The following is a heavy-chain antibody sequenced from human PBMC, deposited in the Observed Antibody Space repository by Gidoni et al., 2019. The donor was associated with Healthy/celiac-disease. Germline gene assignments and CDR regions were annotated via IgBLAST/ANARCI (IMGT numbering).Heavy chain of an antibody. CDR3: ARERGNHNDY. V-gene: IGHV3-30*04. D-gene: IGHD1-26*01. Sequence: QVQLVESGGGVVQPGRSLRLSCAASGFTFSSYAMHWVRQAPGKGLEWVAVISYDGSNKYYADSVKGRFTISRDNSKNTLYLQMNSLRAEDTAVYYCARERGNHNDYWGQGTLVTVSS. CDR2: ISYDGSNK. CDR1: GFTFSSYA. J-gene: IGHJ4*02.